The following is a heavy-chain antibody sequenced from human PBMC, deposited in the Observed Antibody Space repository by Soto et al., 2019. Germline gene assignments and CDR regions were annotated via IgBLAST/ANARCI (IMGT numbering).Heavy chain of an antibody. J-gene: IGHJ6*01. V-gene: IGHV3-30-3*01. CDR1: GFTFSSYA. D-gene: IGHD2-15*01. Sequence: QVQLVESGGGVVQPGRSLRLSCAASGFTFSSYAMHWVRQAPGKGLEWVAVISYDGSNKYYADSVKGRFTISRDNSKNTLYLQMNSLRAEDTSVYYCARDIVVVVAATFYYYGMDVW. CDR2: ISYDGSNK. CDR3: ARDIVVVVAATFYYYGMDV.